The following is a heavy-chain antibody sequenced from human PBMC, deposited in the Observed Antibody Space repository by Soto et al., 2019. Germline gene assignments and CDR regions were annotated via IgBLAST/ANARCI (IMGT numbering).Heavy chain of an antibody. CDR3: ARDHQLRSTSCYKY. Sequence: GASVKVSCKASGYTFTSYGISWVRQAPGQGLEWMGWISAYNGNTNYAQKLQGRVTMTTDTSTSTAYMELRSLRSDDTAVYYCARDHQLRSTSCYKYWGQGTLVTVSS. D-gene: IGHD2-2*02. V-gene: IGHV1-18*01. J-gene: IGHJ4*02. CDR1: GYTFTSYG. CDR2: ISAYNGNT.